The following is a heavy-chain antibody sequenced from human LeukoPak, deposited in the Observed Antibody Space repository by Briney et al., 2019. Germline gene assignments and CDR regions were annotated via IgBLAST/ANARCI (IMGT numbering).Heavy chain of an antibody. D-gene: IGHD6-13*01. J-gene: IGHJ4*02. CDR1: GFTFSSYA. CDR2: ISGSGGST. CDR3: AKIIMLYSGLLDY. Sequence: PGRSLRLSCAASGFTFSSYAMSWVRQAPGKGLEWVSAISGSGGSTYYADSVKGRFTISRDNSKNTLYLQTNSLRAEDTAVYYCAKIIMLYSGLLDYWGQGTLVTVSS. V-gene: IGHV3-23*01.